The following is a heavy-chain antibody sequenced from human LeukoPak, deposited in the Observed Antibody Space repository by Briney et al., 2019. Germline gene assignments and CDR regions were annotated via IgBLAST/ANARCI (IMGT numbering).Heavy chain of an antibody. V-gene: IGHV3-23*01. J-gene: IGHJ4*02. D-gene: IGHD5-18*01. CDR1: GFTFSSYA. Sequence: GGSLRLSCAASGFTFSSYAMSWVRQAPGKGLEWVSAISGSGGSTYYVDSVKGRFTISRDNSKNTLYLQMNSLRAEDTAAYYCANDGGYSYGRPFDYWGQGTLVTVSS. CDR3: ANDGGYSYGRPFDY. CDR2: ISGSGGST.